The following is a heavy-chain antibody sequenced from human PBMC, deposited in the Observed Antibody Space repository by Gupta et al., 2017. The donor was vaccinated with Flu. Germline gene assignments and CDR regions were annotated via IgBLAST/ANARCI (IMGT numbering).Heavy chain of an antibody. CDR3: ASSSCSRGSSTSCYTYNWFDP. CDR2: IYYSGST. V-gene: IGHV4-30-4*01. J-gene: IGHJ5*02. Sequence: LEWIGYIYYSGSTYYNPSLKSRVTISVDTSKNQFSLKLSSVTAADTAVYYCASSSCSRGSSTSCYTYNWFDPWGQGTLVTVSS. D-gene: IGHD2-2*02.